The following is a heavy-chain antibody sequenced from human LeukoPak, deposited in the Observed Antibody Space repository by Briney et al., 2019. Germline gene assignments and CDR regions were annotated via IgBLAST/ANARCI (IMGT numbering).Heavy chain of an antibody. CDR3: ARLRGVRDKGVMATMGFDY. V-gene: IGHV3-30*04. Sequence: GGSLRLSCAASGFTFSSYAMHWVRQAPGKGLEWVAVISYDGSNKYYADSVKGRLTISRDNSKNTLYLQMNSLRAEDTAVYYCARLRGVRDKGVMATMGFDYWGQGTLVTVSS. CDR2: ISYDGSNK. J-gene: IGHJ4*02. D-gene: IGHD5-24*01. CDR1: GFTFSSYA.